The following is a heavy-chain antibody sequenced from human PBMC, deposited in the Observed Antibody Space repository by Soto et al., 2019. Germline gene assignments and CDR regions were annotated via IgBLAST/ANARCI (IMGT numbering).Heavy chain of an antibody. Sequence: EVELVESGGGLVKPGGSLRLSCAASGFTFSSYSMNWVRQAPGKGLEWVSSITSSSSYIYYADSVKGRFTISRDNDKTSLYLQMSSLRAEDMAVYYCARRHYGMDVCGQGSTVTVSS. CDR3: ARRHYGMDV. V-gene: IGHV3-21*01. CDR1: GFTFSSYS. J-gene: IGHJ6*02. CDR2: ITSSSSYI.